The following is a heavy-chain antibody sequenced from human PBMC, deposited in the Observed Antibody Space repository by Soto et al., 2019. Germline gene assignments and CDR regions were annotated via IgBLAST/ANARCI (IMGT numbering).Heavy chain of an antibody. CDR3: ASQNWNDATNWFDP. D-gene: IGHD1-1*01. V-gene: IGHV4-61*01. Sequence: QVQLQESGPGLVKPSETLSLTCTVSGGSVSSGSYYWSWIRQPPGKGLEWIGYIYYSGSPNYNPSLKSRVTISVDTSKNQFSLKLSSVTAADTAVYYCASQNWNDATNWFDPWGQGTLVTVSS. CDR1: GGSVSSGSYY. J-gene: IGHJ5*02. CDR2: IYYSGSP.